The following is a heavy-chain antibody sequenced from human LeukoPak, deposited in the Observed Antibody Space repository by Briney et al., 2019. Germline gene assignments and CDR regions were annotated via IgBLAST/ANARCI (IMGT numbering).Heavy chain of an antibody. Sequence: ASVKVSCKASGYTFTGYYMHWVRQAPGQGLEWMGWINPNSGGTNYAQKFQGRVTMTRDTSISTAYMELSRLRSDDTAVYYCAIHRFGELLGGFDYWGQGTLVTVSS. D-gene: IGHD3-10*01. CDR2: INPNSGGT. CDR3: AIHRFGELLGGFDY. V-gene: IGHV1-2*02. J-gene: IGHJ4*02. CDR1: GYTFTGYY.